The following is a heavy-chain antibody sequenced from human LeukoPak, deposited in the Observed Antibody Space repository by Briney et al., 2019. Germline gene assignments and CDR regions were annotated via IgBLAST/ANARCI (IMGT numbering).Heavy chain of an antibody. CDR1: GFTFSDYY. CDR2: ISSSGSTI. V-gene: IGHV3-11*04. D-gene: IGHD5-24*01. Sequence: GGSLRLSCAASGFTFSDYYMSWIRQAPGKGLEWVSYISSSGSTIYYADSVKGRFTISRDNAKNSLYLQMNSLRAEDTAVYYCARDKRDGYNYAHFDYWGQGTLVTVSS. CDR3: ARDKRDGYNYAHFDY. J-gene: IGHJ4*02.